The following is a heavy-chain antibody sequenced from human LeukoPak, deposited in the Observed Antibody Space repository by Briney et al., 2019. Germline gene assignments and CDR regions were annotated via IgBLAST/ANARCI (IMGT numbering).Heavy chain of an antibody. CDR2: ISWNSGSI. CDR3: AKSKAASGRQLAFDY. V-gene: IGHV3-9*01. CDR1: GFTFSSYA. D-gene: IGHD6-13*01. J-gene: IGHJ4*02. Sequence: GGSLRLSCAASGFTFSSYAMHWVRQAPGKGLEWVSGISWNSGSIGYADSVKGRFTISRDNAKNSLYLQMNSLRAEDTALYYCAKSKAASGRQLAFDYWGQGTLVTVSS.